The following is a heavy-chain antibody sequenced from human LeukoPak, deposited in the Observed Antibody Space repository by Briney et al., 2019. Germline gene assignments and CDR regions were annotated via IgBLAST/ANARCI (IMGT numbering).Heavy chain of an antibody. D-gene: IGHD4-17*01. Sequence: GESLKISCKGSGYSFTSYWIGWVRQMPGKGLEWMGIIYPGDSDTRYSPSFQGQVTISADKSISTAYLQWSSLKASDTAMYYCARRVQVFSEFTVTTWIYFDYWGQGTLVTVSS. J-gene: IGHJ4*02. CDR1: GYSFTSYW. CDR2: IYPGDSDT. CDR3: ARRVQVFSEFTVTTWIYFDY. V-gene: IGHV5-51*01.